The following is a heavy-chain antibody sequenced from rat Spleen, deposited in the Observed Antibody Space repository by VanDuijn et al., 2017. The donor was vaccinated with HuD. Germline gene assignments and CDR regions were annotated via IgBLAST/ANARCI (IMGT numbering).Heavy chain of an antibody. D-gene: IGHD1-12*03. Sequence: EVQLVESDGGLVQPGRSLKLTCAASGFTFSDYYMAWVRQAPTKGLEWVATISYDGSSTYYRDSVKGRFTISRDDAKNTQYLQMDSLRSEDTATYYCARHAYYDGYYHWYFDFWGPGTMVTVSS. V-gene: IGHV5-29*01. CDR1: GFTFSDYY. CDR3: ARHAYYDGYYHWYFDF. J-gene: IGHJ1*01. CDR2: ISYDGSST.